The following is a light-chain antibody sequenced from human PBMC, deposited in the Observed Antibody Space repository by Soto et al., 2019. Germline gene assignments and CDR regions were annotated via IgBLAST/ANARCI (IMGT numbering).Light chain of an antibody. CDR3: ASWDDSLRAVI. J-gene: IGLJ2*01. CDR1: SSNIGGTHY. CDR2: SNN. Sequence: QSVLTQPPSASGTPGQRVTISCSGSSSNIGGTHYAYWYQQFPGTAPQLVIHSNNLRPSGVPERISGSKSGSSASLAISGLRSEDEAEYYCASWDDSLRAVIFGGGTTLTVL. V-gene: IGLV1-47*02.